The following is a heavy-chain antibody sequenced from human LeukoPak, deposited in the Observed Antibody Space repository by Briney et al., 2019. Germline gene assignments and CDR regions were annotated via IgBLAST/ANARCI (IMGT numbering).Heavy chain of an antibody. J-gene: IGHJ4*02. CDR3: AKGNDIGGYYYPHFAY. CDR2: ISSDGNNK. V-gene: IGHV3-30*18. D-gene: IGHD3-22*01. Sequence: GGSLRLSCAASGFTFSSYGMHWVRQAPGKGLEWVAVISSDGNNKNYVDSVKGRFTFSRDNSKNTLYLQMNSLRAEDTAVYYCAKGNDIGGYYYPHFAYWGQGTLVTVPS. CDR1: GFTFSSYG.